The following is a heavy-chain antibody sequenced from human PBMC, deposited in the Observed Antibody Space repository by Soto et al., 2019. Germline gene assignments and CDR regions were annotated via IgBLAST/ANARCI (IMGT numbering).Heavy chain of an antibody. CDR3: ARRGVGCSSRRCYCDY. J-gene: IGHJ4*02. CDR1: GFTFSDYS. D-gene: IGHD2-2*01. CDR2: ISSIGSDL. Sequence: EVQLVESGGSLVKPGGSLRLSCGTSGFTFSDYSMNWVRQAPGQGLEWVSSISSIGSDLSYADSVRGRFTISRDNAKNSLYLQMNSLRDEDTAVYYCARRGVGCSSRRCYCDYWVQGTLVTVSS. V-gene: IGHV3-21*01.